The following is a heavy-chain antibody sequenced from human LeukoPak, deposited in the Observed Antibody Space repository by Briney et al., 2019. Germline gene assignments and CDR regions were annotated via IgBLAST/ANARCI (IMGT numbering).Heavy chain of an antibody. CDR1: GGSISSRSYF. CDR2: IYYSGTT. CDR3: ARQAGQPLLPDY. V-gene: IGHV4-39*01. J-gene: IGHJ4*02. Sequence: PSETLSLTCTVSGGSISSRSYFWGWIRQPPGRGLEWTGSIYYSGTTYYNPSLKSRATISEDTSKNQFSLKLSSVTAADTAVYYCARQAGQPLLPDYWGQGTLVTVSS. D-gene: IGHD3-10*01.